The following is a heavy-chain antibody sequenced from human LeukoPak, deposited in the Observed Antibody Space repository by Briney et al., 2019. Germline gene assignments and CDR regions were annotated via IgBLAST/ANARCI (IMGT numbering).Heavy chain of an antibody. V-gene: IGHV3-33*06. CDR1: GFTFSSYG. CDR2: IWYDGSNK. D-gene: IGHD1-26*01. CDR3: AKDMSVGAHADDAFDI. Sequence: PGGSLRLSCAASGFTFSSYGMHWVRQAPGKGLEWVAVIWYDGSNKYYADSVKGRFTISGGNSKNTLYLQMNSLRAEDTAVYYCAKDMSVGAHADDAFDIWGQGTMVTVSS. J-gene: IGHJ3*02.